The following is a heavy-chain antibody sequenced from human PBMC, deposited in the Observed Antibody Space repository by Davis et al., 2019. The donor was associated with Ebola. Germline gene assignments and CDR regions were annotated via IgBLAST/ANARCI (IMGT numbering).Heavy chain of an antibody. D-gene: IGHD3-22*01. V-gene: IGHV1-8*01. CDR2: MNPNSGNT. CDR1: GYTFTNYD. J-gene: IGHJ4*02. CDR3: ARDRHDSSAYGF. Sequence: ASVKVSCKASGYTFTNYDINWVRQASGQGLEWMGWMNPNSGNTDYARKFQGRVTITRNTSISTAYMELSRLTSDDTAVYFCARDRHDSSAYGFWGQGTLVTVSS.